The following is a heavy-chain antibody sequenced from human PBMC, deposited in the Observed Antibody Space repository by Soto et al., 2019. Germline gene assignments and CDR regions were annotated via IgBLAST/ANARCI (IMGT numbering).Heavy chain of an antibody. Sequence: QVQLVQSGAEVKKPGASVKVSCKASGYTFTSYDINWVRQATGQGLEWMGWMNPNSGNTGYAQKFQGRVTMTRNTAKSTAYTEPRRPRSEETAVYYCTRDVVGVVRDWAQGTLVTVSS. J-gene: IGHJ4*02. CDR1: GYTFTSYD. CDR2: MNPNSGNT. V-gene: IGHV1-8*01. CDR3: TRDVVGVVRD. D-gene: IGHD2-21*01.